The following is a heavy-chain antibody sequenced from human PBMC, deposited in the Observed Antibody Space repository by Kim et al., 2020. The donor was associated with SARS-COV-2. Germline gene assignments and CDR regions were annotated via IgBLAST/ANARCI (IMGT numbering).Heavy chain of an antibody. Sequence: ADSGQGRFNISRDNSQNTLYLQMDSLRAEDTAVYYCARDRAGNYYYGMDVWGQGTTVTVSS. CDR3: ARDRAGNYYYGMDV. J-gene: IGHJ6*02. D-gene: IGHD6-13*01. V-gene: IGHV3-30*01.